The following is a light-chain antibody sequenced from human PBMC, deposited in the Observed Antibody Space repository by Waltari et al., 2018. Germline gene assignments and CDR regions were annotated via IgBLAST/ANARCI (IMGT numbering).Light chain of an antibody. CDR1: QRVRTH. J-gene: IGKJ3*01. V-gene: IGKV3-11*01. CDR3: QQRGNWPPIT. Sequence: DIVLTQSPATRSLSPGERATPSCRARQRVRTHLAWYQHKRGPAPSLLIHDASKRATGIPARFSGSGSGTDFTLTINSLEPEDFAVYYCQQRGNWPPITFGPGTKVDIK. CDR2: DAS.